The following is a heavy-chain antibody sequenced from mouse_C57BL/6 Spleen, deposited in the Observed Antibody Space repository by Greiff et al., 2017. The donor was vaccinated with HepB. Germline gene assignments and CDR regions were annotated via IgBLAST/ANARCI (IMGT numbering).Heavy chain of an antibody. D-gene: IGHD1-1*01. J-gene: IGHJ3*01. CDR2: IRLKSDNYAT. CDR1: GFTFSNYW. Sequence: EVNVVESGGGLVQPGGSMKLSCVASGFTFSNYWMNWVRQSPEKGLEWVAQIRLKSDNYATHYAESVKGRFTISRDDSKSSVYLQMNNLRAEDTGIYYCTALPYYGSSSFAYWGQGTLVTVSA. V-gene: IGHV6-3*01. CDR3: TALPYYGSSSFAY.